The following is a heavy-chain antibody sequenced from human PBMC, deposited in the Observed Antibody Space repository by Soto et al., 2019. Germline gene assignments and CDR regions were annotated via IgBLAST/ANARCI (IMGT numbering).Heavy chain of an antibody. CDR3: ARWGPAARTIVTAESDY. J-gene: IGHJ4*02. CDR1: GDSVSSNSAA. CDR2: TYYRSKWYN. D-gene: IGHD3-16*02. V-gene: IGHV6-1*01. Sequence: SQTLSLTCAISGDSVSSNSAAWNWIRQSPSRGLEWLGRTYYRSKWYNYYAVSVKSRITINPDTPKNQFSLKLSSVTAADTAVYYCARWGPAARTIVTAESDYWGQGILVTVSS.